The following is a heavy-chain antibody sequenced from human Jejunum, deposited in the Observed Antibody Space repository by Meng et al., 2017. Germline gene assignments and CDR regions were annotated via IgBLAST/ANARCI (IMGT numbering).Heavy chain of an antibody. V-gene: IGHV3-33*05. Sequence: GGSLRLSCAVSGIPFSRSGMHWVRQGPGEGLEWVTFISSDGSQKYYVDSVKGRFTVSRDNSKNTLFLQMDSLRADDTAVYYCARDKGTTSCDTWGQGTPVTVSS. CDR1: GIPFSRSG. CDR2: ISSDGSQK. D-gene: IGHD4-17*01. J-gene: IGHJ4*02. CDR3: ARDKGTTSCDT.